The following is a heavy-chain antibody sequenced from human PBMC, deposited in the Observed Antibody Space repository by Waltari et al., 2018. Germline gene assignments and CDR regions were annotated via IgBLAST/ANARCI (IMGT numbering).Heavy chain of an antibody. CDR1: GGTFSSYA. CDR2: IIPICGTA. J-gene: IGHJ3*02. CDR3: AREYQLLLRAFDI. Sequence: QVQLVQSGAEVKKPGSSVKVSCKASGGTFSSYAISCVRPAPGQGLEWLGGIIPICGTANDAQKCKGRVTITADKATSTAYMELSSLRSEDTAVYYCAREYQLLLRAFDIWGQGTMVTVSS. V-gene: IGHV1-69*14. D-gene: IGHD2-2*01.